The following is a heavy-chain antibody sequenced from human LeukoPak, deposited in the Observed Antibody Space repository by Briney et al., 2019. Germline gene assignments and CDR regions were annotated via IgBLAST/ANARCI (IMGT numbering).Heavy chain of an antibody. D-gene: IGHD3-9*01. V-gene: IGHV1-2*02. CDR2: INPNSGGT. J-gene: IGHJ4*02. CDR1: GYTFTSYG. Sequence: ASVKVSCKASGYTFTSYGISWVRQAPGQGLEWMGWINPNSGGTNYAQKFQGRVTMTRDTSISTAYMELSRLRSDDTAVYYCARAKTYYDILTGYQPRLVDYWGQGTLVTVSS. CDR3: ARAKTYYDILTGYQPRLVDY.